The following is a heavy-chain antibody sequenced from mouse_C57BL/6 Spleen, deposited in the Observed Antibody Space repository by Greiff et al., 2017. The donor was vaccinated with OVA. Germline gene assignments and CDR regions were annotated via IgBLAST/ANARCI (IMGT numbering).Heavy chain of an antibody. CDR1: GFTFSSYA. D-gene: IGHD1-1*01. J-gene: IGHJ1*03. Sequence: EVQGVESGEGLVKPGGSLKLSCAASGFTFSSYAMSWVRQTPEKRLEWVAYISSGGDYIYYADTVKGRFTISRDNARNTLYLQMSSLKSEDTAMYYCTRVPYYYGSSPYWYFDVWGTGTTVTVSS. CDR2: ISSGGDYI. CDR3: TRVPYYYGSSPYWYFDV. V-gene: IGHV5-9-1*02.